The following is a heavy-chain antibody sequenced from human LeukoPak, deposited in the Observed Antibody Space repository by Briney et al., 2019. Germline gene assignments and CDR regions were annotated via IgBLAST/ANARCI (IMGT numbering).Heavy chain of an antibody. J-gene: IGHJ4*02. CDR3: AKDDGTVEEHYNFDGVYFDY. V-gene: IGHV3-23*01. CDR2: ISGSGGST. Sequence: PGGSLRLSCAAAGFTFSSYGMSWVRQAPGKGLEWVSAISGSGGSTYYADSVKGRFTISRDNSKNTLYLQMNSLRAEDTAVYYCAKDDGTVEEHYNFDGVYFDYWGQGTLVTVSS. CDR1: GFTFSSYG. D-gene: IGHD5-24*01.